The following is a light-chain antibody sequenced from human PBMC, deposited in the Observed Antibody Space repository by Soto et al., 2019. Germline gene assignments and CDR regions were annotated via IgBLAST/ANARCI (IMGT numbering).Light chain of an antibody. Sequence: IQLTQSPSSLSASAGDRVTVSCRSSQNIDNYLNWYVQRPGKAPELLIYSTSNLKSGVPSRFRGSGSGTDFSLTINSLQSEDFATYYCQQSSNIPWTFGQGTKVDIK. CDR2: STS. CDR1: QNIDNY. J-gene: IGKJ1*01. CDR3: QQSSNIPWT. V-gene: IGKV1-39*01.